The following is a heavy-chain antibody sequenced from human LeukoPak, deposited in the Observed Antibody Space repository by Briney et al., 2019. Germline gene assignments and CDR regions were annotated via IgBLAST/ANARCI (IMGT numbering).Heavy chain of an antibody. CDR2: INPNSGGT. V-gene: IGHV1-2*02. CDR3: ARAGGTYYGIAFDI. J-gene: IGHJ3*02. CDR1: GYTFTGYY. D-gene: IGHD1-26*01. Sequence: ASVKVSCKASGYTFTGYYVHWVRQGPGQGLEWMGWINPNSGGTNYAQKFQGRVTMTRDTSISTAYMELSRLRSDDTAMYYCARAGGTYYGIAFDIWGQGTMVTVSS.